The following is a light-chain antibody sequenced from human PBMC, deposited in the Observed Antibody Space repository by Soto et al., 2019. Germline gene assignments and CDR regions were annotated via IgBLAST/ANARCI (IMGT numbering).Light chain of an antibody. CDR2: ENN. CDR3: GTWDSSLCAVV. V-gene: IGLV1-51*02. J-gene: IGLJ2*01. CDR1: SSNIGNNY. Sequence: QSVLTQPPSVSAAPGQTVTISCSGSSSNIGNNYVSWYQQLPGTAPKLLIYENNKRPSGIPDRFSGSKSGTSATLGITGLQTGDEADYYCGTWDSSLCAVVFGGGTKLTVL.